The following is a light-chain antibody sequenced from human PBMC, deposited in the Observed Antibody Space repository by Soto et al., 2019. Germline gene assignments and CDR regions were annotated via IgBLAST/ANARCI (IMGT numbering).Light chain of an antibody. CDR2: GNS. V-gene: IGLV1-40*01. J-gene: IGLJ2*01. CDR3: QSYDSSLSGSV. CDR1: SSNIGAGSD. Sequence: QSVLTQPPSVSGAPGQRVTISCTGSSSNIGAGSDVHWYQQLPGTAPKLLIYGNSNRPSGVPDRFSGSKSGTSACLAITGLQVEDEADYYCQSYDSSLSGSVFGGGTKLTVL.